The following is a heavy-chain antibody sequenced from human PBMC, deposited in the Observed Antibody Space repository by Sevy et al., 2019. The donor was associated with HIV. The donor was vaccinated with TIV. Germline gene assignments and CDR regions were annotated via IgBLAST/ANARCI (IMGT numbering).Heavy chain of an antibody. V-gene: IGHV3-48*02. CDR1: GFTFSSYS. CDR2: ISSSSSTI. D-gene: IGHD4-4*01. J-gene: IGHJ6*02. Sequence: GGSLRLSCAASGFTFSSYSMNWVRQAPGKGLEWVSYISSSSSTIYYADSVKGRFTISRDNAKNSLYLQMNSLRDEDTAVYYCAIAPPHDHDYSKHRGYYYYYYGMDVWGQGTTVTVSS. CDR3: AIAPPHDHDYSKHRGYYYYYYGMDV.